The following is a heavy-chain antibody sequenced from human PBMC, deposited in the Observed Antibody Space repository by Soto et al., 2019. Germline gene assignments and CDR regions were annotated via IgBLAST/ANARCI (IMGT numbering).Heavy chain of an antibody. CDR3: ARVSKDARGYYYGAFDI. CDR2: VYHSGGT. V-gene: IGHV4-4*02. D-gene: IGHD3-22*01. Sequence: QVQLQESGPGLVKPSGTLSLTCGVSGDSITSTSYWSWVRTPPGKGLEWIGEVYHSGGTNSPPYLKRRATMSVDKSKNQFSLRLSSVTAADTALYYCARVSKDARGYYYGAFDIWGQGTMVSVSS. CDR1: GDSITSTSY. J-gene: IGHJ3*02.